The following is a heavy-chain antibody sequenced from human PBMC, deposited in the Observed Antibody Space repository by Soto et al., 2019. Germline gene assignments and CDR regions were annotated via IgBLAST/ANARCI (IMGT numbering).Heavy chain of an antibody. CDR1: GGSFSGYY. CDR2: IDHSGYT. V-gene: IGHV4-34*01. D-gene: IGHD6-13*01. CDR3: ETSVGSTWYGGLDV. J-gene: IGHJ4*02. Sequence: SETLSLTCAVYGGSFSGYYWSWIRQGPGKGLEWIGEIDHSGYTNYNPSLKSRFTISLDTSNNQFSLELPSVTVADTALYFCETSVGSTWYGGLDVWGQGTLVTVSS.